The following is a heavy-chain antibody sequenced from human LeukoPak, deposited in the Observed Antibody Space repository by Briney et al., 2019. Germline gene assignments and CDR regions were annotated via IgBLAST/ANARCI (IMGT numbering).Heavy chain of an antibody. V-gene: IGHV1-24*01. CDR3: ARDLDYYDSSGSGWFDP. D-gene: IGHD3-22*01. Sequence: GASVKVSCKVSGYTLTELSMHWVRQAPGKGLEWMGRFDPEDGETIYAQKFQGRVTMTEDTSTNTAYMELSSLRSEDTAVYYCARDLDYYDSSGSGWFDPWGQGTLATVSS. CDR1: GYTLTELS. J-gene: IGHJ5*02. CDR2: FDPEDGET.